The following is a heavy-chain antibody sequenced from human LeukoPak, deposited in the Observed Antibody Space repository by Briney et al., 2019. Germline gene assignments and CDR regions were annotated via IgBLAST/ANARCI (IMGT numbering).Heavy chain of an antibody. CDR1: GFTFTSSA. CDR2: IVVGSGNT. Sequence: SVKVSCKASGFTFTSSAMQWVRQARGQRLEWIGWIVVGSGNTNYAQKFQERVTITRDMSTSTAYMELSSLRSEDTAVYYCAADTSGYSSGWYNQFDYYYGMDVWGQGTTVTVSS. D-gene: IGHD6-19*01. CDR3: AADTSGYSSGWYNQFDYYYGMDV. V-gene: IGHV1-58*02. J-gene: IGHJ6*02.